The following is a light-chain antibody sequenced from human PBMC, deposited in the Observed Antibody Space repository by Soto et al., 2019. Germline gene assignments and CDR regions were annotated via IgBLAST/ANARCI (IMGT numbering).Light chain of an antibody. CDR1: SSDVGGYNY. J-gene: IGLJ2*01. Sequence: QSALTQPASVSGSPGQSITISCTGTSSDVGGYNYVSWYQVHPGKVPKLLMFAVSNRPSGVSHRFSGYKSGNTASLTISVLQADDEADYFCSSYTAMSTLVFGGGTTLPVL. CDR2: AVS. V-gene: IGLV2-14*03. CDR3: SSYTAMSTLV.